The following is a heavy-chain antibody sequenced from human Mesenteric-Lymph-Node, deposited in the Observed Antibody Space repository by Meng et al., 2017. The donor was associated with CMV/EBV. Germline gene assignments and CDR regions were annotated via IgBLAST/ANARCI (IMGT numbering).Heavy chain of an antibody. CDR2: ISSDGSVT. CDR1: GFSLTGYW. Sequence: GESLKISCVASGFSLTGYWMHWVRQTPGTGLVWLSSISSDGSVTRYADSVKGRFIISRDNAKNTLYLQMDSLRAEDTAVYYCARSKVIQYYYGMDVWGQGTTVTVSS. J-gene: IGHJ6*02. CDR3: ARSKVIQYYYGMDV. V-gene: IGHV3-74*01. D-gene: IGHD2/OR15-2a*01.